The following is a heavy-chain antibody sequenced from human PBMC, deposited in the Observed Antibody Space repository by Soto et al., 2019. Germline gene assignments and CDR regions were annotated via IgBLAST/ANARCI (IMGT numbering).Heavy chain of an antibody. D-gene: IGHD3-22*01. Sequence: QVELVQSGAEVKKPGASVKVSCKASGYTFTTYGLNWVRQAPGQGLEWMGWINIYNGNTNYAQKFQGRVTMTRNTSTSTAYMELRSLRSDDTAVYYCARGYYDSRGLLDYWGQGSLVTVSS. V-gene: IGHV1-18*01. CDR3: ARGYYDSRGLLDY. CDR2: INIYNGNT. CDR1: GYTFTTYG. J-gene: IGHJ4*02.